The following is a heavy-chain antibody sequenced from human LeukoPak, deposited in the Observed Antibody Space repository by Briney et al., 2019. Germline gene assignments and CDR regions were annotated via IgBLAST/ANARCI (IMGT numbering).Heavy chain of an antibody. D-gene: IGHD6-19*01. CDR2: ISAYNGHT. J-gene: IGHJ5*02. CDR3: ARDYSGWHGCFDP. CDR1: GFTFTNYG. V-gene: IGHV1-18*01. Sequence: ASVKVSCKTSGFTFTNYGMTWVRQAPGQGLEWMGWISAYNGHTNYAQKFQDRVTMTTDTSTSTAYMELRSLRSDDTAVYYCARDYSGWHGCFDPWGQGTLVTVSS.